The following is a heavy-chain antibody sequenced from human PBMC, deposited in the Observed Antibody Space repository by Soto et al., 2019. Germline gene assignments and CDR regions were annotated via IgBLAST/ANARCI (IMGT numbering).Heavy chain of an antibody. V-gene: IGHV1-69*02. Sequence: VQLVQSGAEVKRPGCSVKVSCKAPVGTFNDYNIAWVRQARGQGLEWMGRIIPKLGITNYAHKFQDRVRITADKATSTAYMELTSLRYEDTPVYFCARVEGTRTTNFYHYMDVWGEGTSVTVS. CDR3: ARVEGTRTTNFYHYMDV. CDR1: VGTFNDYN. CDR2: IIPKLGIT. J-gene: IGHJ6*03. D-gene: IGHD2-8*01.